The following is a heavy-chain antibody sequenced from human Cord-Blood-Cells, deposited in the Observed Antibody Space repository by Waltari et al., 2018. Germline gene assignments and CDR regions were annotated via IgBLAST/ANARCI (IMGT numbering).Heavy chain of an antibody. D-gene: IGHD1-20*01. CDR2: IYTSGST. CDR1: GGPISSGSYY. Sequence: QVQLQESGPGLVKPSQTLSLTCTVSGGPISSGSYYWRWCRQPAGKGLEWIGYIYTSGSTNYNPSLKSRVTISVDTSKNQFSLKLSSVTAADTAVYYCARDITGAYWYFDLWGRGTLVTVSS. J-gene: IGHJ2*01. CDR3: ARDITGAYWYFDL. V-gene: IGHV4-61*09.